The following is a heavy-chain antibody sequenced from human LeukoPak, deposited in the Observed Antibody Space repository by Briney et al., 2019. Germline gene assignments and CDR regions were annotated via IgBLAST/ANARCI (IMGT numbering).Heavy chain of an antibody. V-gene: IGHV4-30-2*01. CDR3: ARGHGAFFSSAFDI. CDR2: IYHSGST. CDR1: GGSISSGGYS. Sequence: SQTLSLTCTVSGGSISSGGYSWSWIRQPPGKGLEWIGYIYHSGSTYYNPSLKSRVTISVDRSKNQFSLKLSSVTAADTAVYYCARGHGAFFSSAFDIWGQGTMVTVSS. J-gene: IGHJ3*02. D-gene: IGHD3-3*02.